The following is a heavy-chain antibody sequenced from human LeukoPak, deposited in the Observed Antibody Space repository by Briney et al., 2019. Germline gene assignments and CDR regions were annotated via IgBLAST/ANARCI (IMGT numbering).Heavy chain of an antibody. J-gene: IGHJ4*02. CDR1: GFTFSTYW. CDR2: INDDETVT. CDR3: ARDLGSGGSCYRN. D-gene: IGHD2-15*01. Sequence: GGSLRLSCAASGFTFSTYWMHWVRQAPGKGLVWVSRINDDETVTNYADSVKGRFTISRDNAKNTLYLQMNSLRAEDTAVYFCARDLGSGGSCYRNWGQGTLVTVSS. V-gene: IGHV3-74*01.